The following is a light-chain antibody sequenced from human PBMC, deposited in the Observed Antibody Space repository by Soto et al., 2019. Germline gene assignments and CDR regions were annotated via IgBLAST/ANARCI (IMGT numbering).Light chain of an antibody. V-gene: IGKV1-5*03. CDR3: QQYNSYWT. J-gene: IGKJ1*01. CDR1: QTISIG. CDR2: KAS. Sequence: DIQMTQSPSTLSGSVGDRVTITCRASQTISIGVAWYQQKPGKAPKLLIYKASTLKSGVPSRFSGSGSGTEFTLSISGLQPDDFATYYCQQYNSYWTFGQGTKVDI.